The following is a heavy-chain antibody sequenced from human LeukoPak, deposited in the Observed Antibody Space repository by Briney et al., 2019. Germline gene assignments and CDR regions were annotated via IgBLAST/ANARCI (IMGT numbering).Heavy chain of an antibody. D-gene: IGHD5-24*01. Sequence: SETLSLTCTVSGGSISSSSYYWGWIRQPPEKGLEWIGSIYYSGSTHYNPSLKSRITISVDTSKNQFSLKLSSVTAADTAVYYCARDLGDGYNFYYFDYWGQGTLVTVSS. J-gene: IGHJ4*02. CDR2: IYYSGST. V-gene: IGHV4-39*07. CDR3: ARDLGDGYNFYYFDY. CDR1: GGSISSSSYY.